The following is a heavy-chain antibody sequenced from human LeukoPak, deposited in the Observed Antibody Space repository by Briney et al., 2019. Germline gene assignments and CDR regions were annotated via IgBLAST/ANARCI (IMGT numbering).Heavy chain of an antibody. V-gene: IGHV3-11*01. CDR1: GCTFSSYA. CDR3: ARVKGSYSFDY. Sequence: GSLRLSCAASGCTFSSYAMSWIGQAPGKGLECISYISTSDSTIYCADSVKGRFTISRDNAKNSLYLQMNSLRAEDTAVYYCARVKGSYSFDYWGLGTLVTVSS. D-gene: IGHD1-26*01. J-gene: IGHJ4*02. CDR2: ISTSDSTI.